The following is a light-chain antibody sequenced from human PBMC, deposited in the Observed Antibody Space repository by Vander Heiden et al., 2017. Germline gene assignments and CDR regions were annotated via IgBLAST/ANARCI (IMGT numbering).Light chain of an antibody. CDR3: CSFRGRSTSWV. CDR1: SSDVGSYNF. V-gene: IGLV2-23*02. CDR2: EVT. Sequence: QSALTQPASLSGSPGQSITLSCTGTSSDVGSYNFVSWYQHRPGKAPKLIIYEVTKRPSGVSNRFSGSKSGKTASLTISGLQAEDEADYYCCSFRGRSTSWVFGGGTKVTVL. J-gene: IGLJ3*02.